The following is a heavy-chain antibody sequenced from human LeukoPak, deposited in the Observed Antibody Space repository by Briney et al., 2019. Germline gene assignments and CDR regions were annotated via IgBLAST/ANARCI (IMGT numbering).Heavy chain of an antibody. J-gene: IGHJ4*02. CDR2: INHSGST. Sequence: TLSLTCAVYGGSFSGYYWSWIRQPPGKGLEWIGEINHSGSTNYNPSLKSRVTISVDTSKNQFSLKLSSVTAADTAVYYCARRICRGGSCYSIDYWGQGTLVTVSS. V-gene: IGHV4-34*01. D-gene: IGHD2-15*01. CDR1: GGSFSGYY. CDR3: ARRICRGGSCYSIDY.